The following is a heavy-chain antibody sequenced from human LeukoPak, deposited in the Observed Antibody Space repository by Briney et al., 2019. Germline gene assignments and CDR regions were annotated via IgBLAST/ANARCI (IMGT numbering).Heavy chain of an antibody. CDR1: EFTFSSHS. CDR2: MTSTNNI. CDR3: ARAQTLFWEFDGFDI. J-gene: IGHJ3*02. V-gene: IGHV3-69-1*01. Sequence: GGSLRLSCAASEFTFSSHSINWVRQAPGKGLEWIATMTSTNNIYYADSVKGRFTISRDNAENSVYLQMNSLRDEDTAVYSCARAQTLFWEFDGFDIWGRGTKVTVSS. D-gene: IGHD3-3*01.